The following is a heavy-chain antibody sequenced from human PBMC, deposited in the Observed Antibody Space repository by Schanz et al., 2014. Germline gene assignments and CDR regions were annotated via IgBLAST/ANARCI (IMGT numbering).Heavy chain of an antibody. CDR3: AKEFSSSWWYGMDV. V-gene: IGHV3-23*04. CDR1: GFSFTTYS. Sequence: EVQLVESGGGLVKPGGSLRLSCVGSGFSFTTYSMNWVRQAPGKGLKWVSGIRGSGGSTYYADSVKGRFTISRDNSKNTLYLRMNSLRAEDTAVYYCAKEFSSSWWYGMDVWGQGTTVTVSS. D-gene: IGHD6-13*01. J-gene: IGHJ6*02. CDR2: IRGSGGST.